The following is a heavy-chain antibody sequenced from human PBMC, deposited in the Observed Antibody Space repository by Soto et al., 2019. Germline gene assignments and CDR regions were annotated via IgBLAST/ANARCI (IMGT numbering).Heavy chain of an antibody. CDR1: GGSFSGYY. CDR2: INHSGST. J-gene: IGHJ6*03. CDR3: ARERSSTRSKRKYYYYYYMDV. D-gene: IGHD2-2*01. V-gene: IGHV4-34*01. Sequence: SETLSLTCAVYGGSFSGYYWSWIRQPPGKGLEWIGEINHSGSTNYNPSLKSRVTISVDTSKNQFSLKLSSVTAADTAVYYCARERSSTRSKRKYYYYYYMDVWGKGTTVTVSS.